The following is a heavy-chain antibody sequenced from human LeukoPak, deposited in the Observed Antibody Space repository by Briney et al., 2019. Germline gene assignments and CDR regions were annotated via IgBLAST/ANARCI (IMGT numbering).Heavy chain of an antibody. Sequence: PSQTLSLTCAVSGGSISSGGYSWSWIRQPPGKGLEWIGYIYHSGSTNYNPSLKSRVTISVDTSKNQFSLKLSSVTAADTAVYYCAGTHCSSTSCYGITMVRGVMSPNWFDPWGQGTLVTVSS. V-gene: IGHV4-30-2*02. D-gene: IGHD3-10*01. CDR1: GGSISSGGYS. CDR3: AGTHCSSTSCYGITMVRGVMSPNWFDP. CDR2: IYHSGST. J-gene: IGHJ5*02.